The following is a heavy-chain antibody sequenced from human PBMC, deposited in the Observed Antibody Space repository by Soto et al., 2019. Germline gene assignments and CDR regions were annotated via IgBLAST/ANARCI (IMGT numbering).Heavy chain of an antibody. D-gene: IGHD3-9*01. V-gene: IGHV1-46*03. CDR2: INPSGGST. CDR1: GYTFTSYY. CDR3: ARDSSNEILTGYPDYYYYGMDV. Sequence: ASVKVSCKASGYTFTSYYMHWVRQAPAQRLEWMGIINPSGGSTSYAQKFQGRVTITRDTSTSTVYMELSSLRSEDTAVYYCARDSSNEILTGYPDYYYYGMDVWGQGTTVTVSS. J-gene: IGHJ6*02.